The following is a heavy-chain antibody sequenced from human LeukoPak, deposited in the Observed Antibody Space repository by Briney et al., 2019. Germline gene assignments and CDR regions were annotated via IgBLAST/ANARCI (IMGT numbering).Heavy chain of an antibody. CDR3: ARAGTAMVTVDY. CDR2: IYNSGST. D-gene: IGHD5-18*01. Sequence: TSETLSLTCTVSGGSVSSGSYYWSWIRQPPGKGLEWIGYIYNSGSTNYNPSLKSRVTISVDTSKNQFSLKLSSVTAADTAVYYCARAGTAMVTVDYWGQGTPVTVSS. J-gene: IGHJ4*02. V-gene: IGHV4-61*01. CDR1: GGSVSSGSYY.